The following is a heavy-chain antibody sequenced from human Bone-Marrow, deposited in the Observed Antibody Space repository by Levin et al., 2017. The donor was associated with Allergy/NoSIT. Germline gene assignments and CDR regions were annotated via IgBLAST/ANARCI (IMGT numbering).Heavy chain of an antibody. Sequence: SETLSLTCSVSGASLSNENYYWSWIRQSPGGRLEWIGYIDYIGGAVYNPSLRSRVIISIDTSKNQLSLSLNSVTAADAALYYCARRYGGMDVWGQGTTVTVSS. CDR2: IDYIGGA. D-gene: IGHD3-16*01. CDR3: ARRYGGMDV. CDR1: GASLSNENYY. J-gene: IGHJ6*01. V-gene: IGHV4-61*01.